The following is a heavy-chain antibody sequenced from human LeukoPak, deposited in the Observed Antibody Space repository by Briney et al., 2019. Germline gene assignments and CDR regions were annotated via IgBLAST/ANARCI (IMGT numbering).Heavy chain of an antibody. J-gene: IGHJ4*02. CDR1: GFTFSSYG. V-gene: IGHV3-33*01. CDR3: ARDRYCGGDCYSGQDY. CDR2: IWYDGSNK. Sequence: GRSLRLSCAASGFTFSSYGMHWVRQAPGKGLEWVAVIWYDGSNKYYANSVKGRFTISRDNSKNTLYLQMNSLRAEDTAVYYCARDRYCGGDCYSGQDYWGQGTLVTVSS. D-gene: IGHD2-21*02.